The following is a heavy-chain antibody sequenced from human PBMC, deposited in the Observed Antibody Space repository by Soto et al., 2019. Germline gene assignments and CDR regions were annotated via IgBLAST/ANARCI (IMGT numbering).Heavy chain of an antibody. CDR2: IYYSGST. CDR1: GDSMSSYY. V-gene: IGHV4-59*01. J-gene: IGHJ3*02. D-gene: IGHD3-22*01. CDR3: ARDTPLYYDGSGRDDLDDFDI. Sequence: SETLSLTCTVSGDSMSSYYWSWIRQPPVNGLEWIGYIYYSGSTNYNPSLKSRVTISVDTSKNQFSLKLSSVTAADTAVYYCARDTPLYYDGSGRDDLDDFDIWGQGTMVTVSS.